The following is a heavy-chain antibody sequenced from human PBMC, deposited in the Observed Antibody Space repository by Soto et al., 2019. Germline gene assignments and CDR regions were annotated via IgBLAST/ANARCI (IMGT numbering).Heavy chain of an antibody. V-gene: IGHV4-59*01. D-gene: IGHD1-26*01. Sequence: QVRLQESGPGLVKPSETLSLTCTVSGDSISGYYWSWIRQPPGKRPEWLGCIYSSGSTKYNPSLRSRVTLSIDTPRSQFSLRLSSVTAADTVVYYCARARYYGAKNDFWGQGTRVTVSS. CDR3: ARARYYGAKNDF. CDR1: GDSISGYY. J-gene: IGHJ4*02. CDR2: IYSSGST.